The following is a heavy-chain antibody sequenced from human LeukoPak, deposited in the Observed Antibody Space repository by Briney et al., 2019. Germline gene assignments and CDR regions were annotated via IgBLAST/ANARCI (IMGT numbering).Heavy chain of an antibody. J-gene: IGHJ1*01. D-gene: IGHD3-10*01. CDR3: ARVSGLGMNEYYQH. CDR1: GLSFADSW. CDR2: INNDGSDT. V-gene: IGHV3-74*01. Sequence: GRPLTPSCAPSGLSFADSWMHSVRQAPGKGLVWVSRINNDGSDTRYADSVRGRFTISRDNAKNTLYLQMNSLRAEDTAVYYCARVSGLGMNEYYQHWGQGTLVTVPS.